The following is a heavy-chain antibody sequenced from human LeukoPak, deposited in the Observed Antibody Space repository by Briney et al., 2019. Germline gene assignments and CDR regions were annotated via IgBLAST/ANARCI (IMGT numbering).Heavy chain of an antibody. Sequence: GGSLRLSCAASGFTFSSYWMNWVRQAPGKGLVWVSRIASDGSSTTYADSVKGRFTISRDNSKNTLYLQMNSLRAEDTAVYYCARGSGTSGWLHLDYWGQGTLVTVSS. D-gene: IGHD6-19*01. V-gene: IGHV3-74*01. J-gene: IGHJ4*02. CDR1: GFTFSSYW. CDR2: IASDGSST. CDR3: ARGSGTSGWLHLDY.